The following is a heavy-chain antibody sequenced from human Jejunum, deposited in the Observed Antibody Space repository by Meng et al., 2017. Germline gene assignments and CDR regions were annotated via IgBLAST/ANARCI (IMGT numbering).Heavy chain of an antibody. J-gene: IGHJ1*01. Sequence: VLETGGGLVQAWRQLCVSSVALYFTFWSRWIHGLGQGPGKGFESINSVSTDRTINNYTVSVKGRFTISRDNVKDTVFLEMNSVRVEDTAVYYCASDRITDWGQGTLVTVSS. D-gene: IGHD3-16*01. CDR2: VSTDRTIN. V-gene: IGHV3-74*01. CDR3: ASDRITD. CDR1: YFTFWSRW.